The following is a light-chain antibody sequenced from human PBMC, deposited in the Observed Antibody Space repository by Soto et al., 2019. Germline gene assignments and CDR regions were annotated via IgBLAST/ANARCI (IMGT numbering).Light chain of an antibody. V-gene: IGLV2-11*01. CDR1: SSDIGDYDY. J-gene: IGLJ1*01. Sequence: QSVLTQPRSVSGSPGQSVTISCTGTSSDIGDYDYVSWYQHHAGKTPKLMIYDVTKRPSGVPDRFSGSKSGSTASLTISGLQADDEADYYCCSYADTYTYVFGTGTKVTVL. CDR2: DVT. CDR3: CSYADTYTYV.